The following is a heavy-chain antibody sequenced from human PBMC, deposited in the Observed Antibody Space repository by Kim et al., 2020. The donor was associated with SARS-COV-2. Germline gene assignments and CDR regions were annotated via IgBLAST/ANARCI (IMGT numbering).Heavy chain of an antibody. CDR3: ATVVFYYDAGYFKN. J-gene: IGHJ1*01. D-gene: IGHD3-22*01. V-gene: IGHV3-66*01. Sequence: AASVKGSTIIARDHSKNTLYLQMNSLRAEDTAVYYCATVVFYYDAGYFKNWGQGTLVIVSS.